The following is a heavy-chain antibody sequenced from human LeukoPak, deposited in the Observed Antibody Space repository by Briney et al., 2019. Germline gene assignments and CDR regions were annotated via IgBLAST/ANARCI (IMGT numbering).Heavy chain of an antibody. J-gene: IGHJ4*02. CDR2: ISGSGTTI. Sequence: GGSLRLSCAASGFTFSDYYMSWLRQAPGKGLEWVSSISGSGTTIYYADSVKGRFTISRDNAKKSLFVHMNSLRADDTAVYYCATRGGYSSSWNGDFDHWGQGTRVTVSS. V-gene: IGHV3-11*01. D-gene: IGHD6-13*01. CDR1: GFTFSDYY. CDR3: ATRGGYSSSWNGDFDH.